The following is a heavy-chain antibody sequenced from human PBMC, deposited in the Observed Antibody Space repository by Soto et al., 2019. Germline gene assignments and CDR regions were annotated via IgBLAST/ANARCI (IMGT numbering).Heavy chain of an antibody. CDR1: GFTFSSYA. Sequence: EVQVLESGGGLVQPGGSLRLSCAASGFTFSSYAMSWVRQAPGQGLEWVSTISGSGGNAYYADSVKGRFTISRDNSKNTLRMQMNSLRADDTAVYYCAKDGASGSYPPYYYYGMDVWGQGTTVTVSS. V-gene: IGHV3-23*01. J-gene: IGHJ6*02. CDR2: ISGSGGNA. D-gene: IGHD1-26*01. CDR3: AKDGASGSYPPYYYYGMDV.